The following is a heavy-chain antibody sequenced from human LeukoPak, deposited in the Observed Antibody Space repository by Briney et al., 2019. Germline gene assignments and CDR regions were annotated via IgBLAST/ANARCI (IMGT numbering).Heavy chain of an antibody. CDR1: GFTVSSNY. D-gene: IGHD3-3*01. J-gene: IGHJ6*02. V-gene: IGHV3-66*01. Sequence: GGSLRLSCAASGFTVSSNYMSWVRQAPGKGLEWVSVIYSGGSTYYADSVKGRVTISRDNSKNTLYLQMNSLRAEDTAVYYCARDRRSGYHDHYYYYYGMDVWGQGTTVTVSS. CDR2: IYSGGST. CDR3: ARDRRSGYHDHYYYYYGMDV.